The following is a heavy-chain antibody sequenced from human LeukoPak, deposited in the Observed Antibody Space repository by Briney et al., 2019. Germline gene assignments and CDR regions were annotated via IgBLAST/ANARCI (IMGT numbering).Heavy chain of an antibody. V-gene: IGHV3-48*03. CDR2: ISSSGSTI. CDR3: ARVRVSYFDY. CDR1: GFTFSSYE. Sequence: GRSLRLSCAASGFTFSSYEMNWVRQAPGKGLEWVSYISSSGSTIYYADSVKGRFTISRDNAKNSLYLQMNSLRAEDTAVYYCARVRVSYFDYWGQGTLVTVSS. J-gene: IGHJ4*02.